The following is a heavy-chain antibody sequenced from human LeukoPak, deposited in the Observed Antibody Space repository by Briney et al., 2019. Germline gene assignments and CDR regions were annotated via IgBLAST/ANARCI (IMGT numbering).Heavy chain of an antibody. D-gene: IGHD3-10*01. CDR1: GFTFSSYA. CDR3: ARVKGLLWFGGMGFDP. CDR2: ISYDGSNK. J-gene: IGHJ5*02. V-gene: IGHV3-30*04. Sequence: GGSLRLSCAASGFTFSSYAMHWVRQAPGKGLEWVAVISYDGSNKYYADSVKGRFTISRDNSKNTLYLQMNSLRAEDTAVYYCARVKGLLWFGGMGFDPWGQGTLVTVSS.